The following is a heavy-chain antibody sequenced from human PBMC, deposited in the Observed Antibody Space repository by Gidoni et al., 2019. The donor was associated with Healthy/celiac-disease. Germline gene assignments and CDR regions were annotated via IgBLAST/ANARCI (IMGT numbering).Heavy chain of an antibody. V-gene: IGHV1-69*01. Sequence: QAPGQGLEWMRGIIPICGTANYAQKFQGRVTITADESTSTAYMELSRLRSEDTAVYYCAANAKRPEYFQHWGQGTLVTVSS. CDR3: AANAKRPEYFQH. J-gene: IGHJ1*01. D-gene: IGHD1-1*01. CDR2: IIPICGTA.